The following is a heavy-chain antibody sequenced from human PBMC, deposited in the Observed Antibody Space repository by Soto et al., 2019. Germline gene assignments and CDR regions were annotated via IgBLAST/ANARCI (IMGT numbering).Heavy chain of an antibody. V-gene: IGHV3-30-3*01. J-gene: IGHJ6*02. CDR3: AREIAVAGTSYYYYGTDV. CDR2: ISYDGSNK. Sequence: QVQLVESGGGVVQPGRSLRLSCAASGFTFSSYAMHWVRQAPGKGLEWVAVISYDGSNKYYADSVKGRFTISRDNSKNTLYLQMNSLRAEDTAVYYCAREIAVAGTSYYYYGTDVWGQGTTVTVSS. D-gene: IGHD6-19*01. CDR1: GFTFSSYA.